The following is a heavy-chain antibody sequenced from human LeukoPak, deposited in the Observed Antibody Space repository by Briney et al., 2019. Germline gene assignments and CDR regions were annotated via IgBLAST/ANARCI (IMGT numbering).Heavy chain of an antibody. Sequence: SETLSLTCSVSGGSISSSSYYWGWIRRPPGKGLEWIGSIHYSGSTHYTPSLKSRVTISVDTSKNQFSLKLSSVTAADTAVYYCARHRGRAEGDFRSGYYDYWGQGTLVTVSS. J-gene: IGHJ4*02. CDR2: IHYSGST. V-gene: IGHV4-39*01. CDR3: ARHRGRAEGDFRSGYYDY. D-gene: IGHD3-3*01. CDR1: GGSISSSSYY.